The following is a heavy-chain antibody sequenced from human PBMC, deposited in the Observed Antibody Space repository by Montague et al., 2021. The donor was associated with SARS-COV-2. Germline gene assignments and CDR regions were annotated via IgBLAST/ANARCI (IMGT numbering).Heavy chain of an antibody. V-gene: IGHV4-59*01. Sequence: SETRSLTCTVSGGSINGYYWTWIRQPPGKGLEWIGYIYYTGTTSYNPSLKSRVSISQDKSKRQFSLDLTSVTAADTAMYFCARVVAVGAFDYWGQGSLVTVSS. CDR3: ARVVAVGAFDY. J-gene: IGHJ4*02. CDR2: IYYTGTT. CDR1: GGSINGYY. D-gene: IGHD1-26*01.